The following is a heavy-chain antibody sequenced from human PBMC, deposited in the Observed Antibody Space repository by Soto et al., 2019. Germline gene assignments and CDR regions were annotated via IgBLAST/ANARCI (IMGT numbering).Heavy chain of an antibody. CDR3: SPTPSGYDLDY. D-gene: IGHD5-12*01. CDR1: GFTFSSTW. CDR2: IKSKTDGETT. Sequence: PGGSLRLSCAASGFTFSSTWMSWIRQAPGKGLEWVGRIKSKTDGETTEYAAPVKDRFSISRDDSKNMLYLQMNSVKTEDTAVYYCSPTPSGYDLDYWGQGTLVTVSS. J-gene: IGHJ4*02. V-gene: IGHV3-15*01.